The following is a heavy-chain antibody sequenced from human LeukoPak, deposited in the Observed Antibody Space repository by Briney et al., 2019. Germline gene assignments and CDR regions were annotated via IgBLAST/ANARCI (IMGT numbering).Heavy chain of an antibody. CDR1: GGSISSGDYY. CDR3: ARDFGYYGSGSSLDY. Sequence: SETLSLTCTVSGGSISSGDYYWSWIRQPPGKGLEWIGYIYYSGSTYYNPSLKSRVTISVDTSKNQFSLKLSSVTAADTAVYYCARDFGYYGSGSSLDYWGQGTLVTVSS. D-gene: IGHD3-10*01. V-gene: IGHV4-30-4*01. J-gene: IGHJ4*02. CDR2: IYYSGST.